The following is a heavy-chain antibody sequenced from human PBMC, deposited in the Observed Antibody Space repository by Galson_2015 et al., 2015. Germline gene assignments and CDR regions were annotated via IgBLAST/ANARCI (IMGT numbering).Heavy chain of an antibody. CDR3: ARMNGAAQWLVYFDY. Sequence: ETLSLTCAVYGGSFSGYYWSWIRQPPGKGPEWVGEINHSGSTNYNPSLKSQVTISVDTSKNQFSLKLGSVTAADTAVYYCARMNGAAQWLVYFDYWGQGTLVTVSS. V-gene: IGHV4-34*01. J-gene: IGHJ4*02. D-gene: IGHD6-19*01. CDR1: GGSFSGYY. CDR2: INHSGST.